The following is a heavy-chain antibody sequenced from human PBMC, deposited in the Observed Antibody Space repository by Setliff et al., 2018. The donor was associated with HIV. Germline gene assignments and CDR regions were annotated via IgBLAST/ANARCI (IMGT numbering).Heavy chain of an antibody. CDR1: GYTFTSFD. Sequence: ASVKVSCKTSGYTFTSFDINWVRQATGQGLEWMGWMNPDSGNTGYAQKFQGRVTMTTDTSTSTAYMELRSLRSDDTAVYYCARDSEPGIAVAGADAFDIWGQGTMVTVSS. D-gene: IGHD6-19*01. CDR3: ARDSEPGIAVAGADAFDI. J-gene: IGHJ3*02. V-gene: IGHV1-8*02. CDR2: MNPDSGNT.